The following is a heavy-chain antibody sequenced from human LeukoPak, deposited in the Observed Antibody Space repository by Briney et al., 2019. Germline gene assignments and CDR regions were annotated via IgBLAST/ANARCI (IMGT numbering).Heavy chain of an antibody. Sequence: GESLKISCKGSGYSFTSYWIGWVRQMPGKGLEWMGIIYPGDSDTTYSPSFQGQVTISADKSISTAYLQWSSLKASDTAIYYCARRSGYSYGLYYFDYWGQGTLVTVSS. CDR3: ARRSGYSYGLYYFDY. CDR2: IYPGDSDT. D-gene: IGHD5-18*01. V-gene: IGHV5-51*01. J-gene: IGHJ4*02. CDR1: GYSFTSYW.